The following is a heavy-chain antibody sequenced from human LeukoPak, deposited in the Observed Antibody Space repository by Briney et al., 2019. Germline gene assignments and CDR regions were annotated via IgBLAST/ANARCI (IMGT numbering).Heavy chain of an antibody. CDR1: GFTFSSYG. CDR3: AKDRTSYDFWSGYYYYYYYYGMDA. Sequence: GGSLRLSCAASGFTFSSYGMHWVRQAPGKGLEWVAVISYDGSNKYYADSVKGRFTISRDNSKNTLYLQMNSLRAEDTAVYYCAKDRTSYDFWSGYYYYYYYYGMDAWGQGTTVTVSS. J-gene: IGHJ6*02. CDR2: ISYDGSNK. D-gene: IGHD3-3*01. V-gene: IGHV3-30*18.